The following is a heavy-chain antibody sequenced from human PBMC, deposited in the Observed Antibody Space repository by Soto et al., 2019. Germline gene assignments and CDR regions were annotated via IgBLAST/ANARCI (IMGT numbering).Heavy chain of an antibody. CDR3: ARGPHGTGDRGYNWFDP. CDR2: ISSSSSTI. J-gene: IGHJ5*02. V-gene: IGHV3-48*04. CDR1: GFTFSSYS. Sequence: GGSLRLSCAASGFTFSSYSMNWVRQAPGKGLEWVSYISSSSSTIYYADSVKGRFTISRDNAKNSLYLQMNSLRAEDTAVYYCARGPHGTGDRGYNWFDPWGQGTLVTVSS. D-gene: IGHD7-27*01.